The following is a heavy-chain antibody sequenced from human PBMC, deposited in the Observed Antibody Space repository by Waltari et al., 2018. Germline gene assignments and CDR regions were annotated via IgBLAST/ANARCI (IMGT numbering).Heavy chain of an antibody. Sequence: QVQLQQWGAGLLKPSETLSLTCAVYGGSFSGYYWSWIRQPPGKGLGWIGEINHSGSTNHNPSLKSRVTISVDTSKNQFSLKLSSVTAADTAVYYCARHAYIAVAGTVGYYYGMDVWGQGTTVTVSS. D-gene: IGHD6-19*01. J-gene: IGHJ6*02. V-gene: IGHV4-34*01. CDR2: INHSGST. CDR1: GGSFSGYY. CDR3: ARHAYIAVAGTVGYYYGMDV.